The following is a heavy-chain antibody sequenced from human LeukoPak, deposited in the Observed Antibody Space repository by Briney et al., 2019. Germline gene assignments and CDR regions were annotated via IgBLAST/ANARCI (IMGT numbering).Heavy chain of an antibody. CDR2: ISSSSSYI. CDR1: GFTFSSYS. J-gene: IGHJ4*02. D-gene: IGHD3-16*02. Sequence: GGSLRLSCAASGFTFSSYSMNWVRQAPGKGLEWVSSISSSSSYIYYADSLRGRFTISRDNAKNSLYLQMNSLRAEDTAVYYCAREGGYTQMPTLWGQGTLVIVSS. CDR3: AREGGYTQMPTL. V-gene: IGHV3-21*01.